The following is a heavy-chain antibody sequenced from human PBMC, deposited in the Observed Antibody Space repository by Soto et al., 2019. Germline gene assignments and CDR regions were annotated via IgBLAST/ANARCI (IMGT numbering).Heavy chain of an antibody. CDR1: GYTFTSYG. Sequence: ASVKVSFKASGYTFTSYGISWVRQAPGQGLEWMGWISAYNGNTNYAQKLQGRVTMTTDTSTSTAYMELRSLRSDDTAVYYCARDGGTVGATSLNYYYYGMDVWGQGTTVTVSS. J-gene: IGHJ6*02. V-gene: IGHV1-18*01. CDR3: ARDGGTVGATSLNYYYYGMDV. CDR2: ISAYNGNT. D-gene: IGHD1-26*01.